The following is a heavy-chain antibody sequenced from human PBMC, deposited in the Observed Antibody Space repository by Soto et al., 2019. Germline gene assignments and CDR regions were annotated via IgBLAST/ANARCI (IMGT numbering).Heavy chain of an antibody. J-gene: IGHJ6*02. CDR2: IDNNGGI. CDR1: GGSINSRSYS. CDR3: VRQGFGPLHGLVDV. D-gene: IGHD3-10*01. V-gene: IGHV4-61*05. Sequence: PSETLSLTCSVSGGSINSRSYSWGWIRQPPGKGLEWIGYIDNNGGISYNPSLRSRITITISIDTSTKQVSLRLSSVTAADTAVYYCVRQGFGPLHGLVDVWGQGTTVTVSS.